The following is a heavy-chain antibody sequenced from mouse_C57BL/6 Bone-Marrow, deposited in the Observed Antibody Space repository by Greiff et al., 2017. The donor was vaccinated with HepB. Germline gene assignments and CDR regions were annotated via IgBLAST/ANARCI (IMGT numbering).Heavy chain of an antibody. CDR2: INPNNGGT. V-gene: IGHV1-26*01. J-gene: IGHJ4*01. D-gene: IGHD2-1*01. Sequence: EVQLQQSGPELVKPGASVKISCKASGYTFTDYYMNWVKQSHGKSLEWIGDINPNNGGTSYNQKFKGKATLTVDKSSSTAYMELRSLTSEDSAVYYCARRDGNYPMDYWGQGTSVTVSS. CDR3: ARRDGNYPMDY. CDR1: GYTFTDYY.